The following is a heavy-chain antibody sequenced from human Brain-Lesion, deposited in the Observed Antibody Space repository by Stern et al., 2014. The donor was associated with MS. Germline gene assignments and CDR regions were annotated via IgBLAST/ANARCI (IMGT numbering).Heavy chain of an antibody. V-gene: IGHV1-2*04. CDR3: ATYYYDSTGYNDF. D-gene: IGHD3-22*01. CDR1: GYTFTGYY. CDR2: INPKKSGT. Sequence: QVQLVQSGAEVKKPGASVKVSCKASGYTFTGYYMHWVRQAPGPGLEWKGLINPKKSGTNYAQKLQGWVTMTRDTSINTAYMGLSRLRSDDTAVYYCATYYYDSTGYNDFWGQGTLVTVSS. J-gene: IGHJ4*02.